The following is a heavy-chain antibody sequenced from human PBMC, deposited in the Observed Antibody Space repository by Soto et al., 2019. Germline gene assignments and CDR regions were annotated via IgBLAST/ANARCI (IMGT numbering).Heavy chain of an antibody. J-gene: IGHJ4*02. CDR1: GGSISSGDYY. Sequence: SETLSLTCTVSGGSISSGDYYWSWIRQPPGKGLEWIGYIYYSGSTYYNPSLKSRVTISVDTSKNQFSLKLSSVTAADTAVYYCARDRPGYCSSTSCYATSTFDYWGQGTLVTVSS. V-gene: IGHV4-30-4*01. D-gene: IGHD2-2*03. CDR2: IYYSGST. CDR3: ARDRPGYCSSTSCYATSTFDY.